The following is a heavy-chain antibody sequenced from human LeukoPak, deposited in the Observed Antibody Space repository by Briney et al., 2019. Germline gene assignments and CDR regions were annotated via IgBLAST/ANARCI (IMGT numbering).Heavy chain of an antibody. CDR1: GGSISSYY. Sequence: SETLSLTCTVSGGSISSYYWSWIRQPPGKGLEWIGYIYYSGSTNYNPSLKSRVTISVDTSKNQFSLKLSSVTAADTAVYYCARGRVLLWFGELFPWAFDIWGQGTMVTVSS. D-gene: IGHD3-10*01. CDR2: IYYSGST. CDR3: ARGRVLLWFGELFPWAFDI. V-gene: IGHV4-59*12. J-gene: IGHJ3*02.